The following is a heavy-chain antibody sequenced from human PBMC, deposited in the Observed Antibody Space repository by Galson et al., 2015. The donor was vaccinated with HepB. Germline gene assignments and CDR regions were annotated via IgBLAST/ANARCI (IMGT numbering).Heavy chain of an antibody. CDR2: IDTDGSNT. CDR3: ARDEGSWYFDL. V-gene: IGHV3-74*01. J-gene: IGHJ2*01. D-gene: IGHD2-15*01. CDR1: GFTFSSYW. Sequence: SLRLSCAASGFTFSSYWMHWVRQAPGKGLVWVSHIDTDGSNTNYADSVKGRFTFFRDNAKNTLYLQMNSLRAEDTAMYYCARDEGSWYFDLWGRGTLVTVSS.